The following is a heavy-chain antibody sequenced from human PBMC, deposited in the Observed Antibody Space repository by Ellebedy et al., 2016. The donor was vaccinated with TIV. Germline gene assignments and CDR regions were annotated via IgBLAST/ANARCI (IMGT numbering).Heavy chain of an antibody. J-gene: IGHJ6*02. Sequence: GGSLRLSCAASGFTFSSYWMTWVRQAPGKGLEWVANINQDGGEKYYVDSVKGRFTVSRDNAQNSLFLHMNSLRVDDTAVYFCARDGAYGDYAPGQYGMDVWGQGTTVIVS. CDR3: ARDGAYGDYAPGQYGMDV. CDR2: INQDGGEK. V-gene: IGHV3-7*03. CDR1: GFTFSSYW. D-gene: IGHD4-17*01.